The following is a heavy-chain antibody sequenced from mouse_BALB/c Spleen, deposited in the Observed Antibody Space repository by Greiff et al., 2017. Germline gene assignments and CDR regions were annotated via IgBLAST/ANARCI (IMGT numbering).Heavy chain of an antibody. Sequence: QVQLQQSGPGLVAPSQSLSITCTVSGFSLTSYGVHWVRQPPGKGLEWLGVIWAGGSTNYNSALMSRLSISKDNSKSQVFLKMNSLQTDDTAMYYCARDGGGYGNYGAMDYWGQGTSVTVSS. J-gene: IGHJ4*01. D-gene: IGHD2-10*02. CDR1: GFSLTSYG. CDR3: ARDGGGYGNYGAMDY. V-gene: IGHV2-9*02. CDR2: IWAGGST.